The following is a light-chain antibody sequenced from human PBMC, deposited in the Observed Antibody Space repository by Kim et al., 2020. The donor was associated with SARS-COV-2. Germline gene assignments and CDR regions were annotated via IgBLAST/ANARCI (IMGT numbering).Light chain of an antibody. J-gene: IGKJ2*01. Sequence: PRETTTHSCRASQSISSKFLAWYQRITRQPPRLLIFGASNRAAGIPDRFSGGGSGTDFTLTITRLEPADTAVYYCQQYTTSPPAYTFGQGTKLEI. CDR3: QQYTTSPPAYT. CDR2: GAS. V-gene: IGKV3-20*01. CDR1: QSISSKF.